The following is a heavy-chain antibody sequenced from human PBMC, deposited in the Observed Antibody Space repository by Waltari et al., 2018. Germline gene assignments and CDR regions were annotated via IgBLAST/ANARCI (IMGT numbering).Heavy chain of an antibody. CDR3: ARDLRDHYFDY. CDR2: IRFDGIEE. D-gene: IGHD2-21*01. Sequence: QVQLVESGGGVVQPGGSRRLPCAASGFSFNSYGMHWVRQAPGKGLEWVAIIRFDGIEEYYSDSVQGRFTISRDTSKNTLYLQMNSLRPEDTAIYYCARDLRDHYFDYWGQGTLVTVSS. V-gene: IGHV3-30*02. J-gene: IGHJ4*02. CDR1: GFSFNSYG.